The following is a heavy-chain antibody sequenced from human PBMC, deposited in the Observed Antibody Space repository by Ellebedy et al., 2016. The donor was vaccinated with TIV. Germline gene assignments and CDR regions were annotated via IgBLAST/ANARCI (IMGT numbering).Heavy chain of an antibody. Sequence: AASVKVSCKASGYTFTSYGISWVRPAPGQGLEWMGWISAYNGNTNYAQKLQGRVTMTTDTSRSTAYLELRSLRSEDTAVYYCAAGNDGGWFDPWGQGTLVTVSS. CDR1: GYTFTSYG. D-gene: IGHD1-1*01. J-gene: IGHJ5*02. CDR2: ISAYNGNT. CDR3: AAGNDGGWFDP. V-gene: IGHV1-18*01.